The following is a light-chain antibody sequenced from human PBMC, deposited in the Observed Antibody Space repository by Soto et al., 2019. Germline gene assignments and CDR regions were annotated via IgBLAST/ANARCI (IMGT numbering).Light chain of an antibody. V-gene: IGKV1-5*03. CDR3: QHYNSYSEA. CDR1: QTISSW. CDR2: KAS. Sequence: DIQMTQSPSTLSGSVGDRVTNTCRASQTISSWLAWYQQKPGEAPKLLIYKASTLKSGVPPRFSGSGSGTEFTLTISSLQPDDFATYYCQHYNSYSEAFGQGTKVDIK. J-gene: IGKJ1*01.